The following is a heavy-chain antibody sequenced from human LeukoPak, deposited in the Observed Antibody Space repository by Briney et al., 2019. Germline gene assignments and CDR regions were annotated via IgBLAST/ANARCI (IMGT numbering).Heavy chain of an antibody. CDR3: DNGEW. J-gene: IGHJ4*02. CDR1: GFNFGDFA. CDR2: ISETGKVV. V-gene: IGHV3-23*01. Sequence: GGSLRLSCIGSGFNFGDFAMSWVRQVPGRSPDFVSSISETGKVVFYTDSVRGRATVSRDNSKSTLYLQLSDVRGDDTGVYYCDNGEWWGPET. D-gene: IGHD3-3*01.